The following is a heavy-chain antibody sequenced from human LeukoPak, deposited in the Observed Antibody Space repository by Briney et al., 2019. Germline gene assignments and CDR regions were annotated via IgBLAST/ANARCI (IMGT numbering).Heavy chain of an antibody. CDR1: DYSFTNYS. J-gene: IGHJ5*02. V-gene: IGHV1-2*02. D-gene: IGHD5-24*01. Sequence: ASVKVSCKASDYSFTNYSIHWVRQAPGQGLEWMGWINPNSGGTHYAQKFQGRVTLTRDTSITTSYMELSRLTSDDTAIYYCARASGGRWLQNDHPFDPWGQGTLVTVSS. CDR2: INPNSGGT. CDR3: ARASGGRWLQNDHPFDP.